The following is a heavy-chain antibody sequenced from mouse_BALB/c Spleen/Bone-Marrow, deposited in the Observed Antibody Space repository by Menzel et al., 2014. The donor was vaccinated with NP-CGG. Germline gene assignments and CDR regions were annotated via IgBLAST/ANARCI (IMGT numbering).Heavy chain of an antibody. CDR1: GFTFTDYY. J-gene: IGHJ2*01. V-gene: IGHV7-3*02. Sequence: EVMLVESGGGLVQPGGSLILSCANSGFTFTDYYMSWVRQPPGRALEGLGFIRNKANGYTTEYSASVKGRFTISRDNSQSLLYLPRSTPRAEHSSTYSCARDKYGSFDSRGQGTTLSAS. CDR2: IRNKANGYTT. D-gene: IGHD2-10*02. CDR3: ARDKYGSFDS.